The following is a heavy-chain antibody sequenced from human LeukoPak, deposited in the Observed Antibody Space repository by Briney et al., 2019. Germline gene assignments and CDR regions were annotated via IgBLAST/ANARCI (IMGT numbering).Heavy chain of an antibody. CDR1: GFTVSTNY. Sequence: GGSLRLSCAASGFTVSTNYVSWVRQPPGKGLEWVSVIYSGGTTYYADSVTGRFTISRDNFKNTVYLQMNSLRVEDTAVYYCARERREDDTEMSYFDSWGQGTLVTVSS. CDR2: IYSGGTT. D-gene: IGHD3-9*01. V-gene: IGHV3-53*01. J-gene: IGHJ4*02. CDR3: ARERREDDTEMSYFDS.